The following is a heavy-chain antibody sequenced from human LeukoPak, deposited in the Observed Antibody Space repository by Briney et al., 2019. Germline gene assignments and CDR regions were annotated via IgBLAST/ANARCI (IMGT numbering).Heavy chain of an antibody. D-gene: IGHD6-19*01. J-gene: IGHJ6*03. CDR2: ISQSGGST. CDR1: GFTFSSYA. V-gene: IGHV3-23*01. CDR3: AKLVPSPQWQTYYYYMDV. Sequence: VGSLRLSCAASGFTFSSYAMNWVRQAPGKGLEWVSAISQSGGSTHYADSVKGRFTISRDNSKNTLYLQMSSLITEDTAVYYCAKLVPSPQWQTYYYYMDVWGKGTTVTVSS.